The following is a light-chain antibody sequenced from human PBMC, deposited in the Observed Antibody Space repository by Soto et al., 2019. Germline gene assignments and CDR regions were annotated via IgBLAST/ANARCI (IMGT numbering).Light chain of an antibody. CDR3: CLYGGSSNYVV. Sequence: QSALTQPASVSGAPGQSITISCTGTKSDIGKYTCVSWYGQHPGKAPKLLIFEVDKQPSGISNRFSGSKSGNTASLTISGLRPEDEGNYYCCLYGGSSNYVVFGGGTKLTVL. CDR2: EVD. CDR1: KSDIGKYTC. V-gene: IGLV2-23*02. J-gene: IGLJ3*02.